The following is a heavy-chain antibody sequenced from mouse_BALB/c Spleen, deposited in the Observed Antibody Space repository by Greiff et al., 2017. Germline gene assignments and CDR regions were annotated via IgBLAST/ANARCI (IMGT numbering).Heavy chain of an antibody. V-gene: IGHV5-6-4*01. J-gene: IGHJ4*01. CDR2: ISSGGSYS. CDR3: TRGFLLKEGNAMDY. Sequence: EVQGVESGGGLVKPGGSLKLSCAASGFTFSSYTMSWVRQTPEKRLEWVATISSGGSYSYYPDSVKGRFTISRDNAKNTLYLQMSSLKSEDTAMYYCTRGFLLKEGNAMDYWGQGTSVTVSS. D-gene: IGHD2-14*01. CDR1: GFTFSSYT.